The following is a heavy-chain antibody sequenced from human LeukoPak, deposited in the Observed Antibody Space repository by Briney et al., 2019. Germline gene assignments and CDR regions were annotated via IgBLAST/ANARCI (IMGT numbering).Heavy chain of an antibody. Sequence: GGSLRLSCAASEFTFNYYWMHWVRQAPGEGLAWVSRISSDGSTTTYADSVKGRFTISRDNAKNSLYLQMNSLRAEDTALYYCAKGATPYITGTTGDYFDYWGQGTLVTVSS. V-gene: IGHV3-74*03. CDR2: ISSDGSTT. D-gene: IGHD1-7*01. CDR3: AKGATPYITGTTGDYFDY. CDR1: EFTFNYYW. J-gene: IGHJ4*02.